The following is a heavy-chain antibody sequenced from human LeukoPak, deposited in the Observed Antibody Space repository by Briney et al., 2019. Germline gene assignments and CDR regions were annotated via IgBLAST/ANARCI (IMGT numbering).Heavy chain of an antibody. D-gene: IGHD2-15*01. J-gene: IGHJ4*02. CDR3: ARDGGKGIRPFDY. CDR1: GFTFSSYS. CDR2: ISSSSSTI. Sequence: PGGSLRLSCAASGFTFSSYSMNWVRQAPGKGLEWVSYISSSSSTIYYADSVKGRFTISRDNAKNSLYLQMNSLRAEDTAVYYCARDGGKGIRPFDYWGQGTLVTVSS. V-gene: IGHV3-48*01.